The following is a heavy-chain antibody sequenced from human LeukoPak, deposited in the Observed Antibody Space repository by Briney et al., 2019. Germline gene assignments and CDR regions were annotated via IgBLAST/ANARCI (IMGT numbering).Heavy chain of an antibody. J-gene: IGHJ4*02. V-gene: IGHV3-30-3*01. CDR3: AKVRIAAPTYYFDY. CDR1: GFTFSSYA. Sequence: GGSLRLSCAASGFTFSSYAMHWVRQAPGKGLEWVAVISYDGSNKYYADSVKGRFTISRDNSKNTLYLQMNSLRAEDTAVYYCAKVRIAAPTYYFDYWGQGTLVTVSS. CDR2: ISYDGSNK. D-gene: IGHD6-6*01.